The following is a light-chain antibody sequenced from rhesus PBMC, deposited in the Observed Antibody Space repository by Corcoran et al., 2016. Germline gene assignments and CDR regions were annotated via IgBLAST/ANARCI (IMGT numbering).Light chain of an antibody. CDR2: KVS. CDR3: GQGTHWPPFT. CDR1: QSLVHSNGNTY. J-gene: IGKJ3*01. Sequence: DVVMTQSPLSLPITPGQPASIPCRSSQSLVHSNGNTYLSWYQQKPGQPPRLLIYKVSNRDFGVPDRCSGSGAGRDFTLQISRVEAEDVGVYYCGQGTHWPPFTFGPGTKLDIK. V-gene: IGKV2-64*01.